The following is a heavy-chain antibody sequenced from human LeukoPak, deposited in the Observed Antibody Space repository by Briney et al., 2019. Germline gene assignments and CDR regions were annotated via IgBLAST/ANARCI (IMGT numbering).Heavy chain of an antibody. V-gene: IGHV3-9*01. J-gene: IGHJ4*02. Sequence: GGSLRLSCAASGFTFDDYAMHWVRQAPGKGLEWVSGISWNSGSIGYADSVKGRFTISRDNAKNSLYLQMNSLRAEDTALYYCAKDIRYYYGSGNYFDYWGQGTLVTVSS. D-gene: IGHD3-10*01. CDR2: ISWNSGSI. CDR1: GFTFDDYA. CDR3: AKDIRYYYGSGNYFDY.